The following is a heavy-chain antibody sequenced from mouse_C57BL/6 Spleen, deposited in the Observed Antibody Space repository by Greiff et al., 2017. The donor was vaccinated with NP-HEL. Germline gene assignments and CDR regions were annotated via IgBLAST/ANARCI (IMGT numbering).Heavy chain of an antibody. D-gene: IGHD2-3*01. J-gene: IGHJ3*01. CDR2: ISSGGDYI. CDR1: GFTFSSYA. Sequence: EVQGVESGEGLVKPGGSLKLSCAASGFTFSSYAMSWVRQTPEKRLGWVAYISSGGDYIYYADTVKGRFTISRDNARNTLYLQMSSLKSEDTAMYYCTREGWSWFAYWGQGTLVTVSA. CDR3: TREGWSWFAY. V-gene: IGHV5-9-1*02.